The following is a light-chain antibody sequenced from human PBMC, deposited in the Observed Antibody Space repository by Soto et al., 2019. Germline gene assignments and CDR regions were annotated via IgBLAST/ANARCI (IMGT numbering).Light chain of an antibody. J-gene: IGKJ2*01. CDR3: QQSYSTPDT. V-gene: IGKV1-39*01. CDR1: QSISSY. CDR2: AAS. Sequence: DIQMTQSPSSLYASVGDRVTITCRASQSISSYLNWYQQKPGKAPKLLIYAASSLQSGVTSRFSGSGSGTDFTLTISSLQPEDFATYYCQQSYSTPDTFGQGTKLEIK.